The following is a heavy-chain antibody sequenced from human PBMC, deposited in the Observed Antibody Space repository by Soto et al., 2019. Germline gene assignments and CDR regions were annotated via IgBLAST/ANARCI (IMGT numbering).Heavy chain of an antibody. Sequence: QVQLVQSGAEVKKPGSSVKVSCKASGGTFSSYAISWVRQAPGQGLEWMGGIIPIFGTANYAQKFQGRVTITADESTSTAYMELSSLRSEDTAVYYCANGRGYRIQLWLRTPRYYYGMDVWGQGTTVTVSS. J-gene: IGHJ6*02. V-gene: IGHV1-69*01. CDR3: ANGRGYRIQLWLRTPRYYYGMDV. CDR2: IIPIFGTA. CDR1: GGTFSSYA. D-gene: IGHD5-18*01.